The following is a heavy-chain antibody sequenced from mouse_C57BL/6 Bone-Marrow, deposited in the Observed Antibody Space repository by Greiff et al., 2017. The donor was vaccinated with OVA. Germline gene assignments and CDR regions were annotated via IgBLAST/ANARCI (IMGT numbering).Heavy chain of an antibody. CDR2: IWRGGST. V-gene: IGHV2-5*01. D-gene: IGHD1-1*01. Sequence: VKLKQSGPGLVQPSQSLSITCTVSGFSLTSYGVHWVRQSPGKGLEWLGVIWRGGSTDYNAAFMSRLSITKDNSKSQVFFKMNSLQADDTAIYYCAKYGSSYPYYAMDYWGQGTSVTVSS. CDR1: GFSLTSYG. J-gene: IGHJ4*01. CDR3: AKYGSSYPYYAMDY.